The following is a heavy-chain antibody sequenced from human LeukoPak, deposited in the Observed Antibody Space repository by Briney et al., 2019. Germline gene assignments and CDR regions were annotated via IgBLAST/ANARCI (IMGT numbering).Heavy chain of an antibody. D-gene: IGHD3-10*01. CDR3: ARNYYGIDV. V-gene: IGHV6-1*01. CDR1: GDSVSSKSVA. J-gene: IGHJ6*02. Sequence: HSQTLSLTCAISGDSVSSKSVAWNWIRQFPSRGLEWLGKTYYRSKWYNDFAESVKRRISINPDTSKNQFSLQLNSVTPEDTAVYYCARNYYGIDVWGQGTTVTVSS. CDR2: TYYRSKWYN.